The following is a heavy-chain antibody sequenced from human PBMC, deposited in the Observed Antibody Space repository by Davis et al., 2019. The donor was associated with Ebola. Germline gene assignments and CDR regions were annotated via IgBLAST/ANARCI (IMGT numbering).Heavy chain of an antibody. CDR3: AKDKTMATQYWYFDL. Sequence: GGSLRLSCAASGFTFSSYTLHWVRQAPGKGLEWVAVISYDGDNNYHADSVQGRFTISRDNSKNTFYLQMNSLRAEDTALYYCAKDKTMATQYWYFDLWGRGTLVTVSS. J-gene: IGHJ2*01. D-gene: IGHD4/OR15-4a*01. CDR2: ISYDGDNN. V-gene: IGHV3-30*04. CDR1: GFTFSSYT.